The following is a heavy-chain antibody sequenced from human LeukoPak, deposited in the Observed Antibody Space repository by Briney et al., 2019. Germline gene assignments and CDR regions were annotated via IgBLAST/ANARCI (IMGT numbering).Heavy chain of an antibody. CDR1: GFAFSAYE. J-gene: IGHJ4*02. Sequence: GGSLRLSCAASGFAFSAYEMNWVRQAPGKGLEWVSYIAGGDTTTYYADSVRGRFTISRDNAKSSLYLQMNSLRAEDTALYYCMPLGYHLDSWGQGTLVTVSS. V-gene: IGHV3-48*03. D-gene: IGHD3-22*01. CDR3: MPLGYHLDS. CDR2: IAGGDTTT.